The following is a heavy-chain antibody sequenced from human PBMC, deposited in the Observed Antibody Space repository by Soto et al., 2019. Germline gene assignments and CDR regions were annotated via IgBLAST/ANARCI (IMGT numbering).Heavy chain of an antibody. CDR3: ARDLPPVDS. Sequence: QVQLVQSGAEGKKPGASVKVSCKASGYTFSSYFISWVRQAPGQGLEWMGWISAYNGNTNYAQTLQGRVTMTTDTSTSTAYIELRSLRSDDTAVYYCARDLPPVDSWGQGTLVTVSS. J-gene: IGHJ4*02. CDR2: ISAYNGNT. V-gene: IGHV1-18*01. CDR1: GYTFSSYF.